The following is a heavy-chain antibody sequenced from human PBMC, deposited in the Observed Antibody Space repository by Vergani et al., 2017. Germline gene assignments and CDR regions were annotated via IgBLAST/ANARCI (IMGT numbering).Heavy chain of an antibody. Sequence: QVQLQESGPGLVKPSETLSLTCTVSGGSISSYYWSWIRQPPGKGLEWIGYIYYSGSTNYNPSRKSRVTISVDTSKNQFSLKLSSVTAADTAVYYCARGDGSSDNWFDPWGQGTLVTVSS. D-gene: IGHD6-13*01. CDR1: GGSISSYY. CDR2: IYYSGST. V-gene: IGHV4-59*01. J-gene: IGHJ5*02. CDR3: ARGDGSSDNWFDP.